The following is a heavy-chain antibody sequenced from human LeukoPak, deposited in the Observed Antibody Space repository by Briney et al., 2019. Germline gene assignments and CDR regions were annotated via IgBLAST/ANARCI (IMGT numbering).Heavy chain of an antibody. J-gene: IGHJ2*01. V-gene: IGHV4-59*08. CDR3: ARKFKAFDL. CDR2: IYYSGST. CDR1: GGSISSYY. Sequence: SETLSLTCTVSGGSISSYYWSWIRQPPGKGLEWIGYIYYSGSTNYNPSLKSRVTISVDTSKNQFSPKLSSVTAADTAVYYCARKFKAFDLWGRGTLVTVSS.